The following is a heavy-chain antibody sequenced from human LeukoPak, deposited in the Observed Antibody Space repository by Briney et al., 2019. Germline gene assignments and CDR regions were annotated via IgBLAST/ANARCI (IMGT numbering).Heavy chain of an antibody. J-gene: IGHJ4*02. CDR1: GFTFGDYA. Sequence: PGGSLRLSCTASGFTFGDYAMSWIRQAPGKGLEWVSAISGSGGSTYYADSVKGRFTISRDNSKNTLYLQMNSLRAEDTAVYYCAKDSYSGSYYYWGQGTLVTVSS. V-gene: IGHV3-23*01. CDR2: ISGSGGST. D-gene: IGHD1-26*01. CDR3: AKDSYSGSYYY.